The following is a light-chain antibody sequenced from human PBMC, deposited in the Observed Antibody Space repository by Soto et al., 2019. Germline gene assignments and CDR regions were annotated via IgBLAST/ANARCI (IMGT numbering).Light chain of an antibody. CDR1: SSDVGGYNY. V-gene: IGLV2-14*01. CDR3: SSYTTTSTYV. CDR2: HVS. Sequence: QSALTQPASVSGSPGQSITISCTGSSSDVGGYNYVSWYQQYPGKAPKLIIYHVSNPPSGVSDRFSGSKSGNSASLTISGLQAEDEADYYCSSYTTTSTYVVGTGTKVTVL. J-gene: IGLJ1*01.